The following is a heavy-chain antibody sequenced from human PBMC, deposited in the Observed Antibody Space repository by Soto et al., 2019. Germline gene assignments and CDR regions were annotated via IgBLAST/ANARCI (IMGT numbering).Heavy chain of an antibody. CDR1: GGSISSGGYY. J-gene: IGHJ4*02. D-gene: IGHD3-22*01. V-gene: IGHV4-31*03. CDR3: ARDRRFDSSGYYYFDY. Sequence: QVQLQESGPGLVKPSQTLSLTCTVSGGSISSGGYYWSWIRQHPGKGLEWIGYIYYSGSTYYNPSPRSRVTISVDTSKNQFSLKLSSVTAADTAVYYCARDRRFDSSGYYYFDYWGQGTLVTVSS. CDR2: IYYSGST.